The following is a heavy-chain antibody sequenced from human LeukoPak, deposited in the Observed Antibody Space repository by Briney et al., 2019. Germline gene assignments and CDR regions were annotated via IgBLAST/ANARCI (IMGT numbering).Heavy chain of an antibody. V-gene: IGHV3-48*04. CDR3: ANFFVLPLTFDY. J-gene: IGHJ4*02. CDR1: GFTFSSYS. Sequence: GGSLRLFCAASGFTFSSYSMNWVRQAPGKGLEWLSYISSNSSSIYYADSVKGRFTISRDNAKKSLDLQMNSLRAEDTAVYYCANFFVLPLTFDYWGQGTLVTVSS. CDR2: ISSNSSSI. D-gene: IGHD3-3*01.